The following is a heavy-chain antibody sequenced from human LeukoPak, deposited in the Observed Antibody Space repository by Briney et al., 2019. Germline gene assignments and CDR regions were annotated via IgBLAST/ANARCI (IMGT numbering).Heavy chain of an antibody. CDR1: RSTFTTYY. CDR3: ARDRAIYSSRWHGPFDY. D-gene: IGHD6-13*01. J-gene: IGHJ4*02. V-gene: IGHV1-46*01. CDR2: INPCGGST. Sequence: ASVKVSCKPSRSTFTTYYMHWVRQAPGHELEWRGIINPCGGSTSNAQKFQGRVTMTRDMSTSTVYMELSSLRSEDTAVYYCARDRAIYSSRWHGPFDYWGQGTLVTVSS.